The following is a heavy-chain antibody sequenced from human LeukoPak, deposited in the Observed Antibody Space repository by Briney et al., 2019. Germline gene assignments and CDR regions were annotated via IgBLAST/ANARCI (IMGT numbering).Heavy chain of an antibody. Sequence: GGSLRLSCAASGFTFSSYSMNWVRQAPGKGLEWVSSISSSSSYIYYADSVRGRFTISRDNAKNSLYLQMNSLRAEDTAVYSCARDLYSSSSGRNFDPWGQGTLVSVSS. D-gene: IGHD6-6*01. CDR2: ISSSSSYI. V-gene: IGHV3-21*01. CDR1: GFTFSSYS. J-gene: IGHJ5*02. CDR3: ARDLYSSSSGRNFDP.